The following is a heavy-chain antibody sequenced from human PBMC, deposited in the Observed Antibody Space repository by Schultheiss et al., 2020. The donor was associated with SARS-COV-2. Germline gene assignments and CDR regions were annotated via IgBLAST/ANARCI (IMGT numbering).Heavy chain of an antibody. V-gene: IGHV3-30*01. CDR2: ISYDGSNK. D-gene: IGHD6-19*01. J-gene: IGHJ3*02. CDR1: GFTFSSYA. Sequence: GESLKISCAASGFTFSSYAMHWVRQAPGKGLEWVAVISYDGSNKYYADSVKGRFTISKDNSKNTLYLQMNSLRAEDTAVYYCAKAVYGRIAVAGDAFDIWGQGTMVTVSS. CDR3: AKAVYGRIAVAGDAFDI.